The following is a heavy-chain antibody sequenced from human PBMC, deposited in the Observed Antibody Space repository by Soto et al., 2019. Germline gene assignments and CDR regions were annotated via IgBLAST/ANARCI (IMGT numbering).Heavy chain of an antibody. D-gene: IGHD3-3*01. CDR3: AHRVLRTVFGLVTTTAIYFDF. J-gene: IGHJ4*02. CDR1: GFSLTTSGVG. CDR2: IYWDDDN. Sequence: QITLNESGPTQVKPRQTLTLTCTFSGFSLTTSGVGVGWIRQSPGKAPEGLALIYWDDDNRYSPSLKSRLTITKDTSKTQVVLTMADLDPADTATYYCAHRVLRTVFGLVTTTAIYFDFWGQGTPVAVSS. V-gene: IGHV2-5*02.